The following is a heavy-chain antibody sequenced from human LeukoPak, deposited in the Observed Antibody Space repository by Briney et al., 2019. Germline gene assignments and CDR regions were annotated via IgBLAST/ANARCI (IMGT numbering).Heavy chain of an antibody. V-gene: IGHV4-34*01. CDR3: ARVRATGAHDY. Sequence: PSETLSLTCAVYGGSFSGYYWSWIRQPPGKGLEWIGEINHSGSTNYNPSLKSRVTISVDTSKNQFSLKLSSVTAADTAVYYCARVRATGAHDYWGQGTLDTVSS. D-gene: IGHD7-27*01. J-gene: IGHJ4*02. CDR2: INHSGST. CDR1: GGSFSGYY.